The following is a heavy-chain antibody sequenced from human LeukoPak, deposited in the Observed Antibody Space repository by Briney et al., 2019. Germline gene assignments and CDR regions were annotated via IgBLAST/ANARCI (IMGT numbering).Heavy chain of an antibody. CDR1: GYSFSSYW. Sequence: GESLKISCKGSGYSFSSYWIGWVRQMPGKGLEWMGIIYPGDSDTRYSPSFQGQVTISADRSITTAYVQWSSLQASDTTMYYCARRAGDYFDYWGQGTLVTVSS. CDR3: ARRAGDYFDY. D-gene: IGHD4-17*01. V-gene: IGHV5-51*01. J-gene: IGHJ4*02. CDR2: IYPGDSDT.